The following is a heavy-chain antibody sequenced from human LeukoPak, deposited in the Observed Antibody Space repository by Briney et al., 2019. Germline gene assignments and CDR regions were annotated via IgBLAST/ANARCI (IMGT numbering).Heavy chain of an antibody. J-gene: IGHJ4*02. CDR1: GFTFSSYW. CDR2: IKQDGSEK. CDR3: ARDFRFHDDY. Sequence: GGSLRLSCVASGFTFSSYWVTWVRQAPGKGLEWVGNIKQDGSEKYYMDSVEGRFTISRDNAKNSVYLQMNSLRVEDTAVYYCARDFRFHDDYWGQGTLVTVSS. V-gene: IGHV3-7*01.